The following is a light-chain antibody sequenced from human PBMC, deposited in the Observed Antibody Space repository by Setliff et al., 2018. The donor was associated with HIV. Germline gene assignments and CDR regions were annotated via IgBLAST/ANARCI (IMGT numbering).Light chain of an antibody. Sequence: QSVLTQPSSVSGTPGQNFTISCSGSASNIGSSFVHWYRQVAGTTPQLLIYRDDQRPSGVPDRFPGSKSGTSASLAITGLRSDDEADYYCATWDDSLGGLYVFASGTKVTVL. J-gene: IGLJ1*01. CDR2: RDD. V-gene: IGLV1-47*01. CDR1: ASNIGSSF. CDR3: ATWDDSLGGLYV.